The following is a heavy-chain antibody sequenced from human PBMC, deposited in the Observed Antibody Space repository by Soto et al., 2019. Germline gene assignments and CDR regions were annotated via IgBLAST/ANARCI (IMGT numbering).Heavy chain of an antibody. CDR3: ARDRNSGYDYEISYYMDV. Sequence: ASVKVSCKASGYTFTSYAMHWVLQAPGQRLEWMGWINAGNGNTKYSQKFQGRVTITRDTSASTAYMELSSLRSEDTAVYYCARDRNSGYDYEISYYMDVWGKGTTVTVSS. CDR1: GYTFTSYA. D-gene: IGHD5-12*01. CDR2: INAGNGNT. J-gene: IGHJ6*03. V-gene: IGHV1-3*01.